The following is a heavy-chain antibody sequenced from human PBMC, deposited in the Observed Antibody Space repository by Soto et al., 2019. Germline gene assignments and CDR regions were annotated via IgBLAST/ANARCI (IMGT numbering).Heavy chain of an antibody. J-gene: IGHJ6*02. CDR1: GLTFSSYA. CDR2: ISDSGGNT. D-gene: IGHD2-2*01. V-gene: IGHV3-23*01. Sequence: LGGSLRLSCAASGLTFSSYAMCWVRQAPGKGLEWVSAISDSGGNTYYADSVKGRFTISRDNSKNTLYLQMNSLTAEDTAVYYCEKAATYCSSASCIRYANQDVWGQGRPVTVSS. CDR3: EKAATYCSSASCIRYANQDV.